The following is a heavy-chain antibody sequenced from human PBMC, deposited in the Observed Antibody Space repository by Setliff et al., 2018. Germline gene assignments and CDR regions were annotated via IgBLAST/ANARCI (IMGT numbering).Heavy chain of an antibody. D-gene: IGHD3-22*01. Sequence: ASVKVSCKASGYTFTGYYMHWVRQAPGQGLEWMGWINPNSGGTNYAQKFQGWVTMTRDTSISTAYMELSRLRSDDTAVYYCARRRYYYDSSGYRWVGFYFDYGGQGTLSPSPQ. CDR1: GYTFTGYY. V-gene: IGHV1-2*04. CDR3: ARRRYYYDSSGYRWVGFYFDY. CDR2: INPNSGGT. J-gene: IGHJ4*02.